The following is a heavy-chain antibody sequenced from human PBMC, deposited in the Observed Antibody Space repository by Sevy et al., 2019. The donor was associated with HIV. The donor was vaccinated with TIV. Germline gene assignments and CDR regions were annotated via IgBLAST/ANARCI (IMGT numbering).Heavy chain of an antibody. J-gene: IGHJ4*02. V-gene: IGHV4-61*01. D-gene: IGHD3-22*01. CDR1: VASVSSGKYY. CDR3: AREIYFYENSGFYYFDS. CDR2: VSYSGRT. Sequence: SETLSLSCNVSVASVSSGKYYWTWIRQPPGKDLEWICHVSYSGRTNYNPSLKSRVTISEDTSKNKFSLSLNSVTAADTATYYCAREIYFYENSGFYYFDSWGLGILVTVSS.